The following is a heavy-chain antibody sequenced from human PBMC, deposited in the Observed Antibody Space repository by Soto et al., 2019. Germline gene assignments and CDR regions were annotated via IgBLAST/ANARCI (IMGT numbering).Heavy chain of an antibody. CDR2: FSGRDGTT. J-gene: IGHJ5*02. D-gene: IGHD1-26*01. Sequence: PVGSLRLSCIASGFTFSSYTMSWVRQAPGKGLEWVSSFSGRDGTTYYADSVKGRFTISRDNSKNTLYLQMNSLRAEDTALYFCVRTILGGTKGGWFDPWGQGALVTVSS. V-gene: IGHV3-23*01. CDR1: GFTFSSYT. CDR3: VRTILGGTKGGWFDP.